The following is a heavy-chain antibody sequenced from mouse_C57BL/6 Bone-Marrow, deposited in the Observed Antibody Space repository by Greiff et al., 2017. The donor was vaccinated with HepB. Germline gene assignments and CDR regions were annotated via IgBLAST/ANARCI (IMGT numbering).Heavy chain of an antibody. J-gene: IGHJ4*01. CDR2: IRNKANGYKT. CDR3: ASLSSYAMDY. V-gene: IGHV7-3*01. D-gene: IGHD6-1*01. CDR1: GFTFTDYY. Sequence: EVKLVESGGGLVQPGGSLSLSCAASGFTFTDYYMSWVRQPPGKALEWLGFIRNKANGYKTEYIASVKGRFTISIDNSQSILYLQMNALTAEDSATYYCASLSSYAMDYWGQGTSVTVSS.